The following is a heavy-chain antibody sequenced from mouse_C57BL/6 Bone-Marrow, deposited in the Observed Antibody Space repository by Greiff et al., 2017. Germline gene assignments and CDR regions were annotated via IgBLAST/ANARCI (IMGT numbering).Heavy chain of an antibody. CDR2: ILPVSGST. V-gene: IGHV1-9*01. J-gene: IGHJ2*01. CDR1: GYTFTGYW. CDR3: AIPTTTLVYH. Sequence: VQLQQPGAELIKPGASVKLSCKATGYTFTGYWIEWVKQRPGHGLEWIGEILPVSGSTNYNEKFKSKATFTAETSSNTAYMQLSSLTTEDSAIYACAIPTTTLVYHGGQGNTPTVSA. D-gene: IGHD1-1*01.